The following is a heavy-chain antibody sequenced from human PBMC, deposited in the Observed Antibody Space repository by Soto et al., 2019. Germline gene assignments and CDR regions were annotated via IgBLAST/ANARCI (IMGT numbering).Heavy chain of an antibody. CDR3: AHILRAAAGTRSGYFDL. D-gene: IGHD6-13*01. CDR1: GFSLSTSGVG. J-gene: IGHJ2*01. V-gene: IGHV2-5*02. Sequence: QITLKESGPTLVKPTQTLTLTCTFSGFSLSTSGVGVGWIRQPPGKALEWLALIYWDDDKRYTPSLKSRLTITKDTSKNHVVLTMSNRDPVDTATYYCAHILRAAAGTRSGYFDLWGRCTLVTVSS. CDR2: IYWDDDK.